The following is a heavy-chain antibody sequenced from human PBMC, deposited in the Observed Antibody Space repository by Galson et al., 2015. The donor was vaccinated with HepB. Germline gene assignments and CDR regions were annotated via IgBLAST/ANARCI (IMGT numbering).Heavy chain of an antibody. Sequence: SLRLSCAGSGFIFSAYDMNWVRQAPGKGLEWVSNIHTSGVRTYYADSVEGRFTISRDDSKNTLYLQMNNVRAEDTAIYYCAKDFNWPEGSWGQGTLVTVSS. V-gene: IGHV3-23*01. CDR3: AKDFNWPEGS. CDR1: GFIFSAYD. J-gene: IGHJ5*02. CDR2: IHTSGVRT.